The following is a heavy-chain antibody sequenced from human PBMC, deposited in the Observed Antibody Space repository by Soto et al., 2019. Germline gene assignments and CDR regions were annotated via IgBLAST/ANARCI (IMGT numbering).Heavy chain of an antibody. CDR1: GFSVSADS. D-gene: IGHD2-2*01. Sequence: EVQLVESGGGLVQPGGSLRLSCAASGFSVSADSMNWVRQAPGKGLEWILHISAGTSAISYAASVKGRLTISRDNAKNSLYLQMNSLTNADTAVYYCARGRDYAFDCWGQGTLVTVSS. J-gene: IGHJ4*02. V-gene: IGHV3-48*02. CDR2: ISAGTSAI. CDR3: ARGRDYAFDC.